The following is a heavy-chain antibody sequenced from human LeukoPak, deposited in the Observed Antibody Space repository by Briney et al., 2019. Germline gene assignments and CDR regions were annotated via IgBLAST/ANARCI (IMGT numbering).Heavy chain of an antibody. V-gene: IGHV3-21*01. J-gene: IGHJ4*02. CDR2: ISSTSSYI. CDR1: GFTFSTYS. Sequence: GGSLRLSCAAAGFTFSTYSMNWVRQAPGKGLEWVSSISSTSSYIYYADSVKGRFTISRDNAQKSLYLQMNSLRAEDTAVYYCARVGYSSGWFFDYWGQGTLVTVSS. D-gene: IGHD6-19*01. CDR3: ARVGYSSGWFFDY.